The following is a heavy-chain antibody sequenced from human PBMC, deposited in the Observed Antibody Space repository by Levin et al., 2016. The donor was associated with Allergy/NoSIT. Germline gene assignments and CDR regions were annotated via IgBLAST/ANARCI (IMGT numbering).Heavy chain of an antibody. Sequence: SETLSLTCTVSGGSISSYYWSWIRQPPGKGLEWMGYIYYSGSTNYNPSLKSRVTMSVDTSKNQFSLKLSSVTAADTAVYYCARVIAGGGFDYWGQGTLVTVSS. V-gene: IGHV4-59*01. J-gene: IGHJ4*02. CDR3: ARVIAGGGFDY. CDR2: IYYSGST. D-gene: IGHD2-21*01. CDR1: GGSISSYY.